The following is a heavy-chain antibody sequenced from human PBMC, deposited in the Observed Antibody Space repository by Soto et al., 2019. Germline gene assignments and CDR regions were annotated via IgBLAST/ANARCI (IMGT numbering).Heavy chain of an antibody. D-gene: IGHD6-19*01. CDR3: AREGGAGTYMGFAY. Sequence: QVQLQESGPGVVKPLGTLALTCTVSGGSISSNNWWMWVRQSPERGLEWIGEISHSGTTNYNPSFNRRPTRATHKSNTPCSLMLTSVTADDTAIDCCAREGGAGTYMGFAYWGQGTLVTVSS. CDR1: GGSISSNNW. CDR2: ISHSGTT. J-gene: IGHJ4*02. V-gene: IGHV4-4*01.